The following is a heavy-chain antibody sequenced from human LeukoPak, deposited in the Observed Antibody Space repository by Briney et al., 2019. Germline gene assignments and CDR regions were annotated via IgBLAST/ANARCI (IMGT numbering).Heavy chain of an antibody. Sequence: GRSLRLSCAAPGFTFGSYVMNWVRQAPGKGLEWVAIISYDGSNTYYADSVKGRFTISRDNAKNSLYLQMNSLRAEDTAVYYCASPFCTSCYPDAFDIWGQGTMVTVSS. CDR3: ASPFCTSCYPDAFDI. CDR1: GFTFGSYV. J-gene: IGHJ3*02. V-gene: IGHV3-30*04. D-gene: IGHD2-2*01. CDR2: ISYDGSNT.